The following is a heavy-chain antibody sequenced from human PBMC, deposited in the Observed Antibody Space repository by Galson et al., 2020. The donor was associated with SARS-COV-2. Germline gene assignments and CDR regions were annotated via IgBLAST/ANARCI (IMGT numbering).Heavy chain of an antibody. V-gene: IGHV1-69*06. J-gene: IGHJ4*02. CDR3: ARTPYYYDSSGYYNDY. CDR2: IIPIFGTA. D-gene: IGHD3-22*01. Sequence: SVKVSCKASGGTFSSYAISWVRQAPGQGLEWMGRIIPIFGTANYAQKFQGRVTITADKSTSTAYMELSSLRSEDTAVYYCARTPYYYDSSGYYNDYWGQGTLVTVSS. CDR1: GGTFSSYA.